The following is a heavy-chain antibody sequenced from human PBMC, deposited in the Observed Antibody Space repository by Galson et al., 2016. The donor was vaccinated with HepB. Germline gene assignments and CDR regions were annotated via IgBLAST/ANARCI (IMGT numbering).Heavy chain of an antibody. CDR1: GYRFTAFW. D-gene: IGHD5-12*01. CDR3: ARQKSNTGYPGPPVDF. Sequence: QSGAEVKKPGESLKISCQVSGYRFTAFWIGWVRELPGKGLEWVGTGYPADSDTRYSPSFQGEVTISVDRSASVAYLQWSSLKASDTAKYYCARQKSNTGYPGPPVDFWGQGTLVTVSS. CDR2: GYPADSDT. J-gene: IGHJ4*02. V-gene: IGHV5-51*01.